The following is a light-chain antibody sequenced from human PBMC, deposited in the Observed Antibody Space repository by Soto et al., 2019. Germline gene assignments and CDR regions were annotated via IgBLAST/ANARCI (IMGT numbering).Light chain of an antibody. J-gene: IGLJ2*01. V-gene: IGLV4-69*01. CDR1: SGHSSYA. CDR2: LNSDGSH. Sequence: QLVLTQSPSASASLGASVKLTCTLSSGHSSYAIAWHQQQPEKGPRYLMKLNSDGSHSKGDGIPDRFSGSSSGAERYLTISSIQSEHEADYYCQTWGTGIQVFGGGTKLTVL. CDR3: QTWGTGIQV.